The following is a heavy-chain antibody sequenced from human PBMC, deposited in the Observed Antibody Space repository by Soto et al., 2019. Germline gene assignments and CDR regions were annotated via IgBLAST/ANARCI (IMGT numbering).Heavy chain of an antibody. V-gene: IGHV3-23*01. CDR1: GFTFSSHA. J-gene: IGHJ4*02. D-gene: IGHD3-9*01. CDR2: ISGSGGST. Sequence: PGGSLRLSCAASGFTFSSHAMSWVRQAPGKGLEWVSAISGSGGSTYYADSVKGRFTISRDNSKNTLYLQMNSLRAEDTAVYYCAKICDILTGPFDYWGQGTLVTVSS. CDR3: AKICDILTGPFDY.